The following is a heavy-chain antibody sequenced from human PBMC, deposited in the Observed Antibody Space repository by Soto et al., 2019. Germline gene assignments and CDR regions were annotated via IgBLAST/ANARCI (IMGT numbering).Heavy chain of an antibody. Sequence: PSETLSLTCTVSGDSISSGGYYWSWIRQHPRKGLEWIGYIYYGGSTYYHPSLRSRVIMSFDTSKNQFSLKLSSVTAADTAVYYCAKVAKYLDVWGQGTTVTVSS. J-gene: IGHJ6*02. CDR1: GDSISSGGYY. CDR2: IYYGGST. CDR3: AKVAKYLDV. V-gene: IGHV4-31*03.